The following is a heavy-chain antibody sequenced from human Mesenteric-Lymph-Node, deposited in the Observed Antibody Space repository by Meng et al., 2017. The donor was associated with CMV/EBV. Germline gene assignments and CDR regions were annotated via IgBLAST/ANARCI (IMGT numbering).Heavy chain of an antibody. Sequence: GESLKISCAASGFTFSSYAMHWVRQAPGKGLEWVAVIYYDGSNKYYADSVKGRFTISRDNSKNTVYLQMSSLRAEDTAVYFCAKDDLRWGTSDNYFDSWGQGALVTVSS. J-gene: IGHJ4*02. V-gene: IGHV3-30*04. CDR2: IYYDGSNK. CDR1: GFTFSSYA. CDR3: AKDDLRWGTSDNYFDS. D-gene: IGHD1-1*01.